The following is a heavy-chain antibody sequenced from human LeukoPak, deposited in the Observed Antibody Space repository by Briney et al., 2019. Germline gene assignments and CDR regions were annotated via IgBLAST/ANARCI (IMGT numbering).Heavy chain of an antibody. CDR1: GFTFSSYW. CDR3: ARDPYYYDSSGYYYGMDV. CDR2: INHNGNVN. V-gene: IGHV3-7*01. Sequence: GGSLRLSCAASGFTFSSYWMNWARQAPGKGLEWVASINHNGNVNYYVDSVKGRFTISRDNAKNSLYLQMHSLRAEDTAVYYCARDPYYYDSSGYYYGMDVWGQGTTVTVSS. J-gene: IGHJ6*02. D-gene: IGHD3-22*01.